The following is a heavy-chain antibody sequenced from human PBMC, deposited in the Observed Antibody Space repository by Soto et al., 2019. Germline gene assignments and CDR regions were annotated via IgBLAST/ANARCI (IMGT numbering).Heavy chain of an antibody. Sequence: GESLKISCQGSGYSFTSNWIGWVRQMPGKGLEWMGIINPADSDIKYSPSFQGQVTISADKSIGAAYLQWSSLKASDTAMYYCARHQRDDASRKIDCWGQGTLVTVSS. J-gene: IGHJ4*02. CDR2: INPADSDI. CDR3: ARHQRDDASRKIDC. D-gene: IGHD3-16*01. CDR1: GYSFTSNW. V-gene: IGHV5-51*01.